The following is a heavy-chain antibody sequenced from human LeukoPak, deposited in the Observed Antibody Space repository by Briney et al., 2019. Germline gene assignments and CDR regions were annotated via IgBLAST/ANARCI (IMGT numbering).Heavy chain of an antibody. CDR1: GFTFSSYS. V-gene: IGHV3-23*01. Sequence: PGGSLRLSCAASGFTFSSYSMNWVRQAPGKGLEWVSAISGSGGSTYYADSVKGRFTISRDNSKNTLYLQMNSLRAEDTAVYYCAKGRDSSGYYCAFDIWGQGTMVTVSS. CDR2: ISGSGGST. J-gene: IGHJ3*02. CDR3: AKGRDSSGYYCAFDI. D-gene: IGHD3-22*01.